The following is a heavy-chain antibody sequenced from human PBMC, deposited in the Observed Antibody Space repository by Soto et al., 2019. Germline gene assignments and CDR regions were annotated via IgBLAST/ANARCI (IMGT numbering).Heavy chain of an antibody. CDR1: GFTFDDYT. CDR2: INWNGVAM. V-gene: IGHV3-9*01. D-gene: IGHD6-6*01. CDR3: AKDRYSSSSLDYYYYYGMDV. J-gene: IGHJ6*01. Sequence: EVQLVESGGGLVQPGRSLRLSCAASGFTFDDYTMHWVRQAPGKGLEWVSSINWNGVAMYYADSVRGRFTISRDNARNSLILQMSSLRPEDTALYYCAKDRYSSSSLDYYYYYGMDVWGQGTTVTVSS.